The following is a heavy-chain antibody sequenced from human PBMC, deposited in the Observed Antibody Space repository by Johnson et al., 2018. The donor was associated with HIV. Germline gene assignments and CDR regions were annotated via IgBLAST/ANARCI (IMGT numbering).Heavy chain of an antibody. J-gene: IGHJ3*02. D-gene: IGHD2-2*01. CDR3: ARLYCSSTSCYEGGGDAFDI. Sequence: VQLVESGGGVVQPGRSLRLSCAASGFTFSSYAFHWVRQAPEKGLEWVADIKCDGSEKYYVDSVKGRLTISRDNAKNSLYLQVNSLRAEDMTVYYCARLYCSSTSCYEGGGDAFDIWGQGTMVTVSS. CDR2: IKCDGSEK. V-gene: IGHV3-52*01. CDR1: GFTFSSYA.